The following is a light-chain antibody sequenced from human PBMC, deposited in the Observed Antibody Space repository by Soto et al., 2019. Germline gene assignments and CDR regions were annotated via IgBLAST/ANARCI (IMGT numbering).Light chain of an antibody. V-gene: IGLV1-47*01. J-gene: IGLJ3*02. Sequence: QSVLTQPTSASGTPGQRVTVSCSGSSSNIGINYVYWFQQFPGTAPKVLIYRNDQRPSGVPDRFSGSKSGTSASLAISGLRSEDEADYYCAAWDDSLSGRVFGGGTKLTVL. CDR2: RND. CDR1: SSNIGINY. CDR3: AAWDDSLSGRV.